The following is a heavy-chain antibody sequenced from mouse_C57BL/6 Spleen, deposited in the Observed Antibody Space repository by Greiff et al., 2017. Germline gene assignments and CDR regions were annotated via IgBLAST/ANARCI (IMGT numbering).Heavy chain of an antibody. V-gene: IGHV1-85*01. D-gene: IGHD1-1*01. J-gene: IGHJ4*01. Sequence: QVQLKQSGPELVQPGASVKLSCKASGYTFTSYDITWVKQRPGQGLEWIGWIYPRAGSTKYNETFKGKSTLTVDTSSSTAYMELHSLTSEDSAVYFCAKGLVLRYLRYAMDYWGQGTSVTVSS. CDR3: AKGLVLRYLRYAMDY. CDR2: IYPRAGST. CDR1: GYTFTSYD.